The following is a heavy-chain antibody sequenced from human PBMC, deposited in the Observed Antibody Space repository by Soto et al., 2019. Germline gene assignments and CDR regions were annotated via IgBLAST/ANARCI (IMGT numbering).Heavy chain of an antibody. CDR3: ARVDDGHDQSGMDV. CDR2: MNPNSGNT. V-gene: IGHV1-8*01. J-gene: IGHJ6*02. Sequence: ASVKVSCKASGYTFTSYDINCVRQATGQGLEWMGWMNPNSGNTGYAQKFQGRVTISRDISASRVFLELSSLRYEDTAVYYCARVDDGHDQSGMDVWGQGTSVTVSS. CDR1: GYTFTSYD. D-gene: IGHD5-12*01.